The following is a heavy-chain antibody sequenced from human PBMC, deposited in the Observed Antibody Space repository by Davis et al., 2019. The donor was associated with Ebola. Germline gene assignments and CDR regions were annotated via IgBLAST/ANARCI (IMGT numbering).Heavy chain of an antibody. CDR3: AREGVTVAGGLDY. J-gene: IGHJ4*02. V-gene: IGHV1-2*02. D-gene: IGHD6-19*01. CDR1: GYTFTGYD. Sequence: ASVKVSCKASGYTFTGYDIYWVRQAPGQRLESVGWINPDSGGTKYAQKFQGRVTMTRDTSITTVYMELSRLRSDDTAVYYCAREGVTVAGGLDYWGQGTLVTVAS. CDR2: INPDSGGT.